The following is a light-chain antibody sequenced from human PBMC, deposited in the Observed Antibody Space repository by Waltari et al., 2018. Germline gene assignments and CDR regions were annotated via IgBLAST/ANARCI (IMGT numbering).Light chain of an antibody. V-gene: IGKV4-1*01. CDR3: QQYYSTPYS. J-gene: IGKJ2*03. CDR1: QSVLYSSNNKNC. CDR2: WAS. Sequence: DIVMTQSPDSLAVSLGERATINCKPSQSVLYSSNNKNCLGWYQQKPGQPPKLLIYWASTRESGVPDRFSGSGSGTDFTLTISSLQAEDVAVYYCQQYYSTPYSFGQGTKLEIK.